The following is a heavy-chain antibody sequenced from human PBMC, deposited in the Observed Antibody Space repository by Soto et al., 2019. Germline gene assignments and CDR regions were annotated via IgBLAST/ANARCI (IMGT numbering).Heavy chain of an antibody. Sequence: SETLSLTCAVSCGSISSSNWWSWVRQPPGKGLEWIGEIYHSGSTNYNPSLKSRVTISVDKSKNQFSLKLSSVTAADTAVYYCARERSIAVAGTIGYWGQGTLVTVSS. J-gene: IGHJ4*02. V-gene: IGHV4-4*02. CDR3: ARERSIAVAGTIGY. CDR2: IYHSGST. CDR1: CGSISSSNW. D-gene: IGHD6-19*01.